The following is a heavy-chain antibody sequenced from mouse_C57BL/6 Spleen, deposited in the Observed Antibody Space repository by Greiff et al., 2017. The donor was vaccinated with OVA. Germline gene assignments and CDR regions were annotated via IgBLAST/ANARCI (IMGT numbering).Heavy chain of an antibody. CDR1: GYTFTSYW. V-gene: IGHV1-64*01. CDR2: IHPNSGST. J-gene: IGHJ2*01. Sequence: HVQLQQPGAELVKPGASVKLSCKASGYTFTSYWMHWVKQRPGQGLEWIGMIHPNSGSTNYNEKFKSKATLTVDKSSSTAYMQLSSLTSEDSAVYYCHYYYGSRGGLDYWGQGTTLTVSS. CDR3: HYYYGSRGGLDY. D-gene: IGHD1-1*01.